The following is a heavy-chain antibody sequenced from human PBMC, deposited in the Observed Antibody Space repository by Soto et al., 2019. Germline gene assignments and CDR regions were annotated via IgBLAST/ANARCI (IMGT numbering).Heavy chain of an antibody. CDR3: ARCMGFDGSGYAFFDS. V-gene: IGHV3-21*01. CDR1: GFTFSGHT. CDR2: VSSSSSYI. J-gene: IGHJ4*02. D-gene: IGHD3-10*01. Sequence: EVQLVESGGGLVKPGGSLRLSCAASGFTFSGHTINWVRQAPGKGLEWVSSVSSSSSYIYYADSVKGRFTVSRDNAEKSLYLQMNSLGAEDTAIYYCARCMGFDGSGYAFFDSWGQGTLVTVSS.